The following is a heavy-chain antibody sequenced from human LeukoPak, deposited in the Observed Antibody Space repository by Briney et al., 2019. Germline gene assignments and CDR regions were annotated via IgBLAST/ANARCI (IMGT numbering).Heavy chain of an antibody. J-gene: IGHJ2*01. CDR1: GFPVSSNY. D-gene: IGHD1-1*01. CDR3: ARVKLGYFDL. Sequence: PGGSLRLSCAASGFPVSSNYMSWVRQAPGKGLEWVSVTYSGGSTYYADSVKGRFTISRDNSKNTLYLQMNSLRAEDTAVYYCARVKLGYFDLWGRGTLVTVSS. V-gene: IGHV3-53*01. CDR2: TYSGGST.